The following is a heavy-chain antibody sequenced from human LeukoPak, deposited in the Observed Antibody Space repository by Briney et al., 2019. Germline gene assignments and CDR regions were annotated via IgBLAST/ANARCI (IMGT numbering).Heavy chain of an antibody. CDR2: IYYSGST. V-gene: IGHV4-59*08. CDR1: GGSISSYY. CDR3: ARSYCGGDCYYYYYGMDV. D-gene: IGHD2-21*02. J-gene: IGHJ6*02. Sequence: SETLSLTCTVAGGSISSYYWSWVRQPPGEGLGWVWYIYYSGSTNYNPSLKSRVTISVDTSKNQFSLKLSSVTAADTAVYYCARSYCGGDCYYYYYGMDVWGQGTTVTVSS.